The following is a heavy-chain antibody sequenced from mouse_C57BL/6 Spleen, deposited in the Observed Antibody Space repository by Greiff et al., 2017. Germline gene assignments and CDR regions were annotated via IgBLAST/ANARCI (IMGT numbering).Heavy chain of an antibody. CDR1: GYTCTSYW. D-gene: IGHD4-1*01. V-gene: IGHV1-7*01. CDR3: ARSDNANNY. J-gene: IGHJ4*01. Sequence: VQLQQSGAELAKPGASVMLSCKASGYTCTSYWMHWVKQRPGQGLEWIGYINPRRGYTKYKQKVKDKATLTTDKASNTTYMQLRSLTYEDAAIFYCARSDNANNYWRQGTSVTISS. CDR2: INPRRGYT.